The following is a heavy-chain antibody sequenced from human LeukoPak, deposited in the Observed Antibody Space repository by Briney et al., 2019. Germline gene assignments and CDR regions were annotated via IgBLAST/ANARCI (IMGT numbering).Heavy chain of an antibody. D-gene: IGHD3-22*01. Sequence: GGSLRLSCAASGFTVSSNYMSWVRQALGKGLEWVSVIYSGGRTYYADSVKGRFTISRDNSKNTLYLQMNSLRAEDTALYYCARESNSGYYLSYWGQGTLVAVSS. CDR2: IYSGGRT. CDR1: GFTVSSNY. V-gene: IGHV3-66*01. J-gene: IGHJ4*02. CDR3: ARESNSGYYLSY.